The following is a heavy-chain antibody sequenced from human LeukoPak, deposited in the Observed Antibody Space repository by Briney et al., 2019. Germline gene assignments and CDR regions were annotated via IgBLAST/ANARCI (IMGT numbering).Heavy chain of an antibody. CDR3: AKGTYNFYFGY. CDR2: INSDGSST. J-gene: IGHJ4*02. Sequence: GGSLRLSCAASEFTFSSYWMHWVRQAPGKGLVWVSRINSDGSSTSYADSVKGRFTISRDNARNTLYLQMNSLRAEDTAVYYCAKGTYNFYFGYWGQGTLVTVSS. D-gene: IGHD5-24*01. CDR1: EFTFSSYW. V-gene: IGHV3-74*01.